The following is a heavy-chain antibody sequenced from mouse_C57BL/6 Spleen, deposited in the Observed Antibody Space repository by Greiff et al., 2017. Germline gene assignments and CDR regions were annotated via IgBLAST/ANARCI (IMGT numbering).Heavy chain of an antibody. CDR3: ARQSTTVVATRYFDV. J-gene: IGHJ1*03. CDR2: ISSGGSYP. V-gene: IGHV5-6*01. Sequence: EVHLVESGGDLVKPGGSLKLSCAASGFTFSSYGMSWVRQTPDKRLEWVATISSGGSYPYYPDSVKGRFTISRDNAKNTLYLQMSSLKSEDTAMYYCARQSTTVVATRYFDVWGTGTTVTVSS. D-gene: IGHD1-1*01. CDR1: GFTFSSYG.